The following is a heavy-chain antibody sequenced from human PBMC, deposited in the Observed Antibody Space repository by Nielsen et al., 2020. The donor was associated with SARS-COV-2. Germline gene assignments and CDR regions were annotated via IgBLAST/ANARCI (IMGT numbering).Heavy chain of an antibody. CDR1: GFTFSGSA. CDR3: TRPGYCSGGSCFMYDDYYYYMDV. Sequence: ESLNISCAASGFTFSGSAMHWVRQASGKGLEWGGRIRSKANSYATAYAASVKGRFTISRDDSKNTAYLQMNSLKTEDTAVYYCTRPGYCSGGSCFMYDDYYYYMDVWGKGTTVTVSS. CDR2: IRSKANSYAT. V-gene: IGHV3-73*01. D-gene: IGHD2-15*01. J-gene: IGHJ6*03.